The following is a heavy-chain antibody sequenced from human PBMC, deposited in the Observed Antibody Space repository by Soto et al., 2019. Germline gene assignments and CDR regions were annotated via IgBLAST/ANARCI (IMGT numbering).Heavy chain of an antibody. CDR2: ISYDGSNK. Sequence: LRLSCAASGFTFSSYGMHWVRQAPGKGLEWVAVISYDGSNKYYADSVKGRFTISRDNSKNTLYLQMNSLRAEDTAVYYCAKDWLYSSSWSYYFDYWGQGTLVTVSS. D-gene: IGHD6-13*01. J-gene: IGHJ4*02. V-gene: IGHV3-30*18. CDR1: GFTFSSYG. CDR3: AKDWLYSSSWSYYFDY.